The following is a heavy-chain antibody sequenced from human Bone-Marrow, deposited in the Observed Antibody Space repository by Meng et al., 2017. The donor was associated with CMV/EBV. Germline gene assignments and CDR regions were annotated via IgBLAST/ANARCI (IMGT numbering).Heavy chain of an antibody. CDR1: GGTFSSYT. J-gene: IGHJ4*02. V-gene: IGHV1-69*04. CDR2: IIPILGIA. Sequence: SVKVSCKASGGTFSSYTISWVRQAPEQGLEWMGRIIPILGIANYAQKFQGRVTITADKSTSTAYMELSSLRSEDTAVYYCARDSSGSYYGHWGQGTLVTVSS. CDR3: ARDSSGSYYGH. D-gene: IGHD1-26*01.